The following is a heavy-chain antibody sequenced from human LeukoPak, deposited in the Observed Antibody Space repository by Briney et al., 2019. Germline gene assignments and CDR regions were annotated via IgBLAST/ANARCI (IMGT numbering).Heavy chain of an antibody. CDR1: GFTFSSYS. J-gene: IGHJ4*02. Sequence: GGSLRLSCAASGFTFSSYSFNWVRQAPGKGLEWVSSINTVASYIYYADSVRGRFTISRDNAENSLWLQMNGLRAEDSAVYYCARLRRKSDRGGFYYYYDNWGQGTLVTVSS. CDR2: INTVASYI. CDR3: ARLRRKSDRGGFYYYYDN. V-gene: IGHV3-21*01. D-gene: IGHD3-22*01.